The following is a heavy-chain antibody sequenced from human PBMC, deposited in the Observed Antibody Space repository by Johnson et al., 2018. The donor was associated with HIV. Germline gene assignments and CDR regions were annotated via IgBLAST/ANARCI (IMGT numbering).Heavy chain of an antibody. Sequence: QVQLQQPGAELVRPGSSVKLSCKASGYTFTSYWMHWVKQRPGQGLEWIGMIHPNSGSTNYNEKFKGKATLTVDTSSSTAYMQLSSLTSEDSAVYYCARYDSQLGGGFAYWGQGTLVTVS. CDR1: GYTFTSYW. V-gene: IGHV1-46*01. D-gene: IGHD1-1*01. CDR2: IHPNSGST. J-gene: IGHJ4*03. CDR3: ARYDSQLGGGFAY.